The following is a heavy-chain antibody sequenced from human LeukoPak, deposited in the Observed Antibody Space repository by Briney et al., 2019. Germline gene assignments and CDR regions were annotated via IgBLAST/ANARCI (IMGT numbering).Heavy chain of an antibody. Sequence: GGSVSLSCAASGFSVSSNYMSWVRQVPGTGLEWLSIIHSGGNTYYADSVKGRFTISRDNSQNTLFLQMNSLRVEDTAVYSCARVSLSSRDYFDFWGQGTLVTVSS. V-gene: IGHV3-53*01. CDR1: GFSVSSNY. CDR3: ARVSLSSRDYFDF. D-gene: IGHD6-19*01. J-gene: IGHJ4*02. CDR2: IHSGGNT.